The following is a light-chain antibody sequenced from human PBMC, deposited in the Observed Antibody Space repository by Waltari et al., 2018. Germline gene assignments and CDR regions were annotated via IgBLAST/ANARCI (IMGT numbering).Light chain of an antibody. Sequence: VLTQSPATLSLSPGERATLSCRASQSVSSFLAWYQQKPGQAPRLLIYDASNRATGIPARFSGSGSGTDFTLTISSLESEDFAVYYCQQRSDWPALTFGGGTKVEIK. CDR3: QQRSDWPALT. CDR1: QSVSSF. CDR2: DAS. V-gene: IGKV3-11*01. J-gene: IGKJ4*01.